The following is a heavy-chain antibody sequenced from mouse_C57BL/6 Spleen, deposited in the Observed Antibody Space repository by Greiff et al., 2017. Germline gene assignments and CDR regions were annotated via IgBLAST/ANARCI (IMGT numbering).Heavy chain of an antibody. CDR3: AKIYGSSPYYYAMDY. J-gene: IGHJ4*01. CDR1: GFSLTSYG. Sequence: QVQLQKSGPGLVQPSQSLSITCTVSGFSLTSYGVHWVRQPPGKGLEWLGVIWSGGSTDYNAAFISRLSISKDNSKSQVFFKMNSLQADDTAIYYCAKIYGSSPYYYAMDYWGQGTSVTVSS. CDR2: IWSGGST. V-gene: IGHV2-4*01. D-gene: IGHD1-1*01.